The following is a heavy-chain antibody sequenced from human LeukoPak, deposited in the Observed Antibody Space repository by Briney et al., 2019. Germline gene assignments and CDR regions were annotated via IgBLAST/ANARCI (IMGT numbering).Heavy chain of an antibody. Sequence: GESLNISCKGSGYSFTSYWITWVRQMPGKGLEWMGRIDPRGSNTNYSPSFQGHVTISADKSITTAFLQWTSLKASDTAMYYCARSLYYGSGRPQYNWFDTWGQGTLVTVSS. V-gene: IGHV5-10-1*01. CDR1: GYSFTSYW. CDR2: IDPRGSNT. D-gene: IGHD3-10*01. J-gene: IGHJ5*02. CDR3: ARSLYYGSGRPQYNWFDT.